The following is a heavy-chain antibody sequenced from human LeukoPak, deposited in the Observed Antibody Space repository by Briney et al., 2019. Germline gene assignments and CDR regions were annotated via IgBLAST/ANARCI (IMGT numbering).Heavy chain of an antibody. Sequence: RASVKVSCKASGYTFTSYWIGWVRQMPGKGLEWMGIIYPGDSDTRYSPSFQGQVTISADKSISTAYLQWSSLKASDTAMYYCARLWYSSGWASGQYYFDYWGQGTLVTVSS. CDR1: GYTFTSYW. D-gene: IGHD6-19*01. V-gene: IGHV5-51*01. J-gene: IGHJ4*02. CDR3: ARLWYSSGWASGQYYFDY. CDR2: IYPGDSDT.